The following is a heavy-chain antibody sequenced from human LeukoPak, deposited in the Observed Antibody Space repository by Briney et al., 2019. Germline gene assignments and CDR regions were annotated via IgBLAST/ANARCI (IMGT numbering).Heavy chain of an antibody. J-gene: IGHJ6*02. CDR2: ISSSSSTI. CDR3: ARDQNYYYYGMDV. CDR1: GFTFSSYS. V-gene: IGHV3-48*01. Sequence: GGSLRLSCAASGFTFSSYSMNWVRQAPGKGLEWVSYISSSSSTINYADSVKGRLTISRDNAKNSLYLQMNSLRAEDTAVYYCARDQNYYYYGMDVWGQGTTVTVSS.